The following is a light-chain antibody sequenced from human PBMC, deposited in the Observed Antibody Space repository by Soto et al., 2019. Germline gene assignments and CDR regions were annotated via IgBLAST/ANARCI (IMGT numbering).Light chain of an antibody. Sequence: DIQMTQSPSTLSASVGDRVTITCRASQSISSWLAWYQQKPGKAPKLLIYQASSLQSGVPARFSGSGSGTEFTLTISILRPDDYATDYCQCGSTIGGGTKVEIK. J-gene: IGKJ4*01. CDR2: QAS. V-gene: IGKV1-5*03. CDR1: QSISSW. CDR3: QCGST.